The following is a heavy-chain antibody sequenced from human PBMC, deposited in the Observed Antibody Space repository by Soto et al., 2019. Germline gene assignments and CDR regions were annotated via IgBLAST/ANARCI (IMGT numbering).Heavy chain of an antibody. CDR1: GGSFNDYA. CDR2: IIPLFGTS. D-gene: IGHD3-3*01. Sequence: QVQLVQSGAEVKTPGSPVTVSCTPSGGSFNDYAFSWVRQAPGQGLEWLGGIIPLFGTSDYSQSFRDRATITAVKSTSTVFLELRSLTSQDTAVYYCARLPLRITVFGKVLGYSDSWGQGSLITVSS. CDR3: ARLPLRITVFGKVLGYSDS. V-gene: IGHV1-69*06. J-gene: IGHJ4*02.